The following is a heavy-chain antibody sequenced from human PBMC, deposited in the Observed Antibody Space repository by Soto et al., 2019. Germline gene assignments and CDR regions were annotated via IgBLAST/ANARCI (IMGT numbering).Heavy chain of an antibody. V-gene: IGHV3-23*01. J-gene: IGHJ5*01. Sequence: GGSLRLSGTASGLTFSNYGMSWVRQAPGKGLEWVSYISGTSVEEHHADSVKGRFTISRDNSKNTLHLQMNSLRPDDTAIYYCVKALAAVGENWFDSWGQGSLVTVSS. CDR3: VKALAAVGENWFDS. CDR2: ISGTSVEE. CDR1: GLTFSNYG. D-gene: IGHD2-21*01.